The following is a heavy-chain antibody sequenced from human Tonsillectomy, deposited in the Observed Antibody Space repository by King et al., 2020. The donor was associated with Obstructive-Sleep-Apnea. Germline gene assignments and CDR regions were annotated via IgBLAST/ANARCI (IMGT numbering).Heavy chain of an antibody. CDR2: ISYDGSND. V-gene: IGHV3-30*18. CDR3: AKGLQEWIQLWTATSYPD. CDR1: TFTFSTYE. Sequence: VQLVESGGGVVQPGRSLRLSCAASTFTFSTYEMHWVRQAPGKGLEWVAVISYDGSNDDYADSVKGRFTISRDNTKNTLYLQMNSLRAEDTAVYYCAKGLQEWIQLWTATSYPDWGQGTLVTVSS. J-gene: IGHJ4*02. D-gene: IGHD5-18*01.